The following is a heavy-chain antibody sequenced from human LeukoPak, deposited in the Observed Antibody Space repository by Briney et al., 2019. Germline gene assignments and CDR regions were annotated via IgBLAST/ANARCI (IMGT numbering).Heavy chain of an antibody. J-gene: IGHJ4*02. Sequence: QAGGSLRLSCAASGFTVSSNYMSWVRQAPGKGLEWVSVIYTGGDTYYADSVKGRFIISRDTFKNTLYLQMDSLRAEDMAVYYCTRGTSTVSAGYSWGQGTLVTVSS. D-gene: IGHD6-19*01. CDR1: GFTVSSNY. V-gene: IGHV3-53*01. CDR2: IYTGGDT. CDR3: TRGTSTVSAGYS.